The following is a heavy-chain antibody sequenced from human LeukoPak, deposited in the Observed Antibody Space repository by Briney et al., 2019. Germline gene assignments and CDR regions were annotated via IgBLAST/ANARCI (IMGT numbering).Heavy chain of an antibody. V-gene: IGHV1-8*01. J-gene: IGHJ6*02. Sequence: ASVKVSCKASGYTFASYDINWVRQATGQGLEWMGWMNPNSGNTGYAQKFQGRVTMTRNTSISTAYMELSSLRSEDTAVYYCARGSQIVLMVYARFYYGMDVWGQGTTVTVSS. CDR3: ARGSQIVLMVYARFYYGMDV. CDR2: MNPNSGNT. CDR1: GYTFASYD. D-gene: IGHD2-8*01.